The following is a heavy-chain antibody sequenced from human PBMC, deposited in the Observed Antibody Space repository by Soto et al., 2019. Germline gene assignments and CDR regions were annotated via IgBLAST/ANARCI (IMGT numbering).Heavy chain of an antibody. Sequence: SETLSLTCTVSGGSISSSSYYWGWIRKPPGKGLEWIGSIYYSGSTYYNPSLKSRVAISVDTSKNQFSLKLSSVTAADTAVYYCARPRPLYNWNDLGGTDAFDIWGQGTMVTVSS. CDR2: IYYSGST. J-gene: IGHJ3*02. D-gene: IGHD1-1*01. CDR1: GGSISSSSYY. CDR3: ARPRPLYNWNDLGGTDAFDI. V-gene: IGHV4-39*01.